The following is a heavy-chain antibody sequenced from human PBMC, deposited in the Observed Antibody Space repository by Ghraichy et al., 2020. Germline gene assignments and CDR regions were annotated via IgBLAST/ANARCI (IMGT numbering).Heavy chain of an antibody. V-gene: IGHV3-30*12. CDR3: ARGRHRLRGYYYGMDV. CDR1: GFTFSSYC. CDR2: ILYDGSEK. Sequence: LSLTCATSGFTFSSYCMHWVRQAPGKGLEWVAVILYDGSEKYYADSEKGRFTISRDNSKNTLYLQMNSLRAEDTAVYYCARGRHRLRGYYYGMDVWGQGTTVTVSS. J-gene: IGHJ6*02. D-gene: IGHD4-17*01.